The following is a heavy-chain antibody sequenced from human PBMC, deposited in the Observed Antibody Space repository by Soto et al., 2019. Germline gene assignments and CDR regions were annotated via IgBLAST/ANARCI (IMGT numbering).Heavy chain of an antibody. Sequence: QVQLVQSGGEVKQPGASVKVSCKTSGYTFTSYGISWVRQAPGQGLEWMGWISGYNGDTKYVQKFQGRVTLTTDTSTNTAYMEVRSLRSDDTAVYDCARDWVGDLAYWGQGPLVTVSS. CDR2: ISGYNGDT. J-gene: IGHJ4*02. V-gene: IGHV1-18*01. D-gene: IGHD4-17*01. CDR1: GYTFTSYG. CDR3: ARDWVGDLAY.